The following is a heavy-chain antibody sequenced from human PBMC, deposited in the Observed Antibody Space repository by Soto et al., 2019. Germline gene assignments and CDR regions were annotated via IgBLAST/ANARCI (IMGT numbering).Heavy chain of an antibody. CDR2: ISGSGGST. CDR3: AKSDWFPGVVDY. Sequence: PGGSLRLSCAASGFTFSSYAMSWVRQAPGKGLEWVSAISGSGGSTYYADSVKGRFTISRDNSNNTLWLQMNSLRAEDTAVYYCAKSDWFPGVVDYWGQGTLVTVSS. D-gene: IGHD3-9*01. J-gene: IGHJ4*02. CDR1: GFTFSSYA. V-gene: IGHV3-23*01.